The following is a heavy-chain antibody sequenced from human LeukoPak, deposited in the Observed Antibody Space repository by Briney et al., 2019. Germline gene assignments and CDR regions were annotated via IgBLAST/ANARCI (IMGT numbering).Heavy chain of an antibody. CDR2: ISSSGSTI. CDR1: GFTFSDYY. D-gene: IGHD1-26*01. CDR3: ASSISGSYYSFLCAFDI. V-gene: IGHV3-11*04. J-gene: IGHJ3*02. Sequence: KSGGSLRLSCAASGFTFSDYYMSWIRQAPGKGLEWVLYISSSGSTIYYADSVKGRFTISRDNAKNSLYLQMNSLRAEDTAVYYCASSISGSYYSFLCAFDIWGQGTMVTVSS.